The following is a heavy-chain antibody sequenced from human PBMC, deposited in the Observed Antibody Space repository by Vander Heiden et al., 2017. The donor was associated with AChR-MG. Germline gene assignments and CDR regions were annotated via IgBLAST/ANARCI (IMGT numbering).Heavy chain of an antibody. J-gene: IGHJ6*02. Sequence: QVQLVQSGAEVKKPGSSVKVSCKAPGGTFRSYAIGWVLQATGQGLEWMGGVIPTYGTANYAQKFQGRGTITADNSTSTAYMELSSLRSEDTAVYYCARDRGGDIGATIDLYGMDVWGQGTTVTVSS. D-gene: IGHD5-12*01. V-gene: IGHV1-69*06. CDR3: ARDRGGDIGATIDLYGMDV. CDR2: VIPTYGTA. CDR1: GGTFRSYA.